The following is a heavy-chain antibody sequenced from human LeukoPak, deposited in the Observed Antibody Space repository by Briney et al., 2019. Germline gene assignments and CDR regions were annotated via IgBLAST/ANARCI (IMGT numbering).Heavy chain of an antibody. CDR2: IKQDGSEK. V-gene: IGHV3-7*03. Sequence: GGSLRLSCAASGLIFSNYRMSWVRQAPGKGLEWVANIKQDGSEKYYVDSVKGRFTISRDNAKNSLYLQMNSLRAEDTAVYYCARARWYSSSWYFDYWGQGILVTVSS. D-gene: IGHD6-13*01. J-gene: IGHJ4*02. CDR1: GLIFSNYR. CDR3: ARARWYSSSWYFDY.